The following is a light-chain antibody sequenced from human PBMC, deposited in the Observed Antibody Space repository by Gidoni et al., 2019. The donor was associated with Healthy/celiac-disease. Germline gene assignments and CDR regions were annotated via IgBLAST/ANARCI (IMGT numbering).Light chain of an antibody. J-gene: IGKJ1*01. CDR1: QSVSSSY. Sequence: EIELTQYPCTLSLSPGERATLSCRASQSVSSSYLAWYQQTPGQAPRLLIYGASSRAPGIPDRFSGSGSGTDFTLTISSLDPEDFAVYYCQQYGSSRTFGQGTKVEIK. CDR2: GAS. V-gene: IGKV3-20*01. CDR3: QQYGSSRT.